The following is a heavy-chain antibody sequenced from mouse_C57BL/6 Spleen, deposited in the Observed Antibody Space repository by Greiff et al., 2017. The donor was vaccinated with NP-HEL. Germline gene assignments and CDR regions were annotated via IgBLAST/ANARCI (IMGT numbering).Heavy chain of an antibody. Sequence: QVQLQQPGAELVRPGSSVKLSCKASGYTFTSYWMDWVKQRPGQGLEWIGNIYPSDSETHYNQKFKDKATLTVDKSSSTAYMQLSSLTSEDSAVYYCARDCYGSTDYWGQGTTLTVSS. CDR1: GYTFTSYW. J-gene: IGHJ2*01. V-gene: IGHV1-61*01. CDR2: IYPSDSET. CDR3: ARDCYGSTDY. D-gene: IGHD1-1*01.